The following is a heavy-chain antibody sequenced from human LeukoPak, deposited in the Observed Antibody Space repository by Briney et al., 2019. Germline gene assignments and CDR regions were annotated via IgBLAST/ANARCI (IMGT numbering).Heavy chain of an antibody. CDR3: ARAQTYGDSRLLLDY. J-gene: IGHJ4*02. Sequence: GGSLRLSCAASGFTLSTYAMSWVRQTPGKGLEWVAATSSSDAGTYHADSVRGRFTISRDNSKNTLYLQMNSLRVEDTALYYCARAQTYGDSRLLLDYWGQGTLVTVSS. D-gene: IGHD2-21*02. V-gene: IGHV3-23*01. CDR2: TSSSDAGT. CDR1: GFTLSTYA.